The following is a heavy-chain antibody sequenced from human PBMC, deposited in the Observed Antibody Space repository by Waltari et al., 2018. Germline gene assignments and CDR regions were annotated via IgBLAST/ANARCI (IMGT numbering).Heavy chain of an antibody. J-gene: IGHJ5*02. Sequence: QLQLQESGPGLVKPSETLSLTCTVSGGSISSSSYYWGWIRQPPGKGLEWIGSIYSSGSTYYNPALKSRVTISVDTSKNQFSLKLSSVTAADTAVYYCARQDRRIVLMVYAYNWFDPWGQGTLVTVSS. CDR2: IYSSGST. V-gene: IGHV4-39*01. D-gene: IGHD2-8*01. CDR3: ARQDRRIVLMVYAYNWFDP. CDR1: GGSISSSSYY.